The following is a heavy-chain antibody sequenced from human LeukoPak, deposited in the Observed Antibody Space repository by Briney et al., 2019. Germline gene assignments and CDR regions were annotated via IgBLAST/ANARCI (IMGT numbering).Heavy chain of an antibody. CDR1: GYTFTGYY. Sequence: ASVKVSCKASGYTFTGYYLHWIRQAPGQGPEWMGRINPNTGGTNYAQKFQGWVTMTRDTSIGTAYLDLGNLKSDDTGVYYCARDAGIWFGEANYAVDGWGKGTTVTVSS. V-gene: IGHV1-2*04. CDR3: ARDAGIWFGEANYAVDG. J-gene: IGHJ6*04. D-gene: IGHD3-10*01. CDR2: INPNTGGT.